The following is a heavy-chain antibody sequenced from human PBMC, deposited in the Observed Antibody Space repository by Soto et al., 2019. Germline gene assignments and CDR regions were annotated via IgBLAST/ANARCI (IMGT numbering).Heavy chain of an antibody. V-gene: IGHV1-69*01. CDR2: IIPIFGAA. Sequence: QVQLVQSGAEVKKPGSSVKVSCRASGGSFSNYAFSWVRQAPGEGLEWMGGIIPIFGAADYAQKFQGRVTITADDSTKPAYMEVSSLRSEDTAVYYCGRDAGSSIAVAPFDSWGQGTLVTVSS. D-gene: IGHD6-19*01. J-gene: IGHJ4*02. CDR1: GGSFSNYA. CDR3: GRDAGSSIAVAPFDS.